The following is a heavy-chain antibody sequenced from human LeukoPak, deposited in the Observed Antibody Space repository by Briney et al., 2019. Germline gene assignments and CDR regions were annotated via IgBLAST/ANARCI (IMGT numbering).Heavy chain of an antibody. V-gene: IGHV3-11*06. Sequence: GGSLRLSCAASGFTFSDYYITWIRWAPGKGLEWVSHISATGTHTHYADSVKGRFTISRDNAKNSLYLQMTSLRADDTAVYYCARVKGSYATDYWGQGTLVTVSS. CDR2: ISATGTHT. J-gene: IGHJ4*02. CDR1: GFTFSDYY. CDR3: ARVKGSYATDY. D-gene: IGHD5-18*01.